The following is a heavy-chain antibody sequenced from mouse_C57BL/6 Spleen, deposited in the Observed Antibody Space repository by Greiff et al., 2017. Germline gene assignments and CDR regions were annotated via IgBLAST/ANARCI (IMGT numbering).Heavy chain of an antibody. CDR3: ARKGYDDYAMDY. J-gene: IGHJ4*01. V-gene: IGHV1-64*01. CDR1: GYTFASYW. D-gene: IGHD2-2*01. CDR2: IHPNSGST. Sequence: QVQLQQPGAELVKPGASVKLSCKASGYTFASYWMHWVKQRPGQGLEWIGMIHPNSGSTNYTETFKSKATLTVDKSSSTAYMQLSSLTSEDSAVYYCARKGYDDYAMDYWGQGTSVTVSS.